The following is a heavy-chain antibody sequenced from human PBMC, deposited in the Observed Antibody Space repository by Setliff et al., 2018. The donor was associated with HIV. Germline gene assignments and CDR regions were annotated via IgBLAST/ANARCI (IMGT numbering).Heavy chain of an antibody. Sequence: SETLSLTCAVSGYSNSSGYYWGWIRQPPGKGLEWIGEINHSGSTHYNPSLKRRVTISIDKSKKQFSLKVRSVTAADTAVYYCAREPDYWGQGTLVTVSS. CDR3: AREPDY. J-gene: IGHJ4*02. CDR1: GYSNSSGYY. CDR2: INHSGST. V-gene: IGHV4-38-2*02.